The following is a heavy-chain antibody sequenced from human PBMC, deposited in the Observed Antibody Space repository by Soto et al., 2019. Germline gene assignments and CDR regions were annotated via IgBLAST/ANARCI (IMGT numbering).Heavy chain of an antibody. Sequence: GSGPTLVNPTQTLTLTCTFSGFSLSTSGMRVSWIRQPPGKALEWLARIDWDDDKFYSTSLKTRLTISKDTSKNQVVLTMTNMDPVDTATYYCARMPLYYYGSGSYSPHYGMDVWGQGTTVTSP. V-gene: IGHV2-70*04. J-gene: IGHJ6*02. D-gene: IGHD3-10*01. CDR2: IDWDDDK. CDR1: GFSLSTSGMR. CDR3: ARMPLYYYGSGSYSPHYGMDV.